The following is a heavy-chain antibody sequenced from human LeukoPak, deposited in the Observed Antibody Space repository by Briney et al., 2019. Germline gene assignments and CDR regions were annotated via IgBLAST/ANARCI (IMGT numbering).Heavy chain of an antibody. CDR3: AREPASMGGPQQDY. J-gene: IGHJ4*02. CDR2: ISSSSSYI. CDR1: GFTFSSYS. Sequence: GGSLRLSCAASGFTFSSYSMNWVRQAPGKGLEWVSSISSSSSYIYYADSVKGRFTISRDNAKNSLYLQMNSLRAEDTAVYYCAREPASMGGPQQDYWGQGTLVTVSS. D-gene: IGHD3-16*01. V-gene: IGHV3-21*01.